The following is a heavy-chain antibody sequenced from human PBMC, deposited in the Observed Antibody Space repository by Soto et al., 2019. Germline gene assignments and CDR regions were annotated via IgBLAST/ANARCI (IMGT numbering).Heavy chain of an antibody. V-gene: IGHV1-18*01. Sequence: ASVKVSCKASGYTFTSYGISWVRQAPGQGLEWMGWISAYNGNTNYAQKLQGRVTMTTNTSTSTAYMELRSLRSDDTAVYYCARVAAAGTFYWFDPWGQGTLVTVSS. CDR1: GYTFTSYG. CDR3: ARVAAAGTFYWFDP. CDR2: ISAYNGNT. J-gene: IGHJ5*02. D-gene: IGHD6-13*01.